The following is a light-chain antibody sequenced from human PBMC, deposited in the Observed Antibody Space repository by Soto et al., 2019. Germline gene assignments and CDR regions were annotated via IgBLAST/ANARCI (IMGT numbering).Light chain of an antibody. Sequence: EIVMTQSPATLSVSPGERATLFCRASQTVSNNLAWYQQKPGQAPRLLIYGASTRATGIPARFSGSGSGTEFTLTTSSLQSEDFAEYHCQQYNNWPQTFGQGTKVDIK. J-gene: IGKJ1*01. V-gene: IGKV3-15*01. CDR2: GAS. CDR3: QQYNNWPQT. CDR1: QTVSNN.